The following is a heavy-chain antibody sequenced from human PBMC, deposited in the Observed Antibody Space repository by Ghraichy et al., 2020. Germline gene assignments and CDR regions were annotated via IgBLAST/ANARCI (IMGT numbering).Heavy chain of an antibody. V-gene: IGHV4-61*02. CDR3: ARSRGLLEPLDY. J-gene: IGHJ4*02. CDR2: IYFSGST. CDR1: GGSISTSGYF. Sequence: LNISCTVSGGSISTSGYFWSWIRQPAGKGLEWIGRIYFSGSTNYNPSLKSRVTISVDTSKNQFSLRLVSVTAADTAVYYCARSRGLLEPLDYWGQGSLVTVSS. D-gene: IGHD1-14*01.